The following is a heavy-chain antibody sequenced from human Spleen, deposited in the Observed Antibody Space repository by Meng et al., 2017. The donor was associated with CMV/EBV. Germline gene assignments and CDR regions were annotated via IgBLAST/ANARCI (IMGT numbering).Heavy chain of an antibody. CDR1: GGSFSGYY. J-gene: IGHJ4*02. Sequence: QGQLQQWGAGPLKPSETLSRTCAGYGGSFSGYYWSWIRQPPGKGLEWIGEINHSGSTNYNPSLKSRVTISVDTSKNQFSLKLSSVTAADTAVYYCARGAGITRGGHLSYWGQGTLVTVSS. CDR2: INHSGST. V-gene: IGHV4-34*01. D-gene: IGHD3-10*01. CDR3: ARGAGITRGGHLSY.